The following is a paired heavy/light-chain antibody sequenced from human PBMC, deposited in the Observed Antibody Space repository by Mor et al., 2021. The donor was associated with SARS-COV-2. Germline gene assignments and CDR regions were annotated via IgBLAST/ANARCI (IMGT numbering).Heavy chain of an antibody. Sequence: QVQLVESGGGLVKPGGSLRLSCAASGLTFSDYYMSWIRQAPGKGLEWVSYISSSGTTIYYADSVKGRFTISRDNAKNSLYLQMNSLRDEDTAVYYCARYSPSPSRDFDYWGQGTLVTVSS. CDR3: ARYSPSPSRDFDY. J-gene: IGHJ4*02. D-gene: IGHD1-26*01. CDR2: ISSSGTTI. V-gene: IGHV3-11*01. CDR1: GLTFSDYY.
Light chain of an antibody. CDR1: QGISTW. J-gene: IGKJ5*01. Sequence: DIQMTQSPSSVSASVGDRVTITCRANQGISTWLAWYQQTPGKAPKLLIYAASSLQSGVPSRFSGSGSGTDFTLTISGLQPEDFATYYCQQANSFPVTFGQGTRLEIK. CDR3: QQANSFPVT. V-gene: IGKV1-12*01. CDR2: AAS.